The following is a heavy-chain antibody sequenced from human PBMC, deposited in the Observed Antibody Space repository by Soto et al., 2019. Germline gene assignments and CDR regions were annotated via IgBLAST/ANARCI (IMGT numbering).Heavy chain of an antibody. D-gene: IGHD3-9*01. CDR3: ATARGYDILTGYSDGPWFDP. V-gene: IGHV1-24*01. CDR2: FDPEDGET. CDR1: GYTLTELS. J-gene: IGHJ5*02. Sequence: ASVKVSCKVSGYTLTELSMHWVRQAPGKGLEWMGGFDPEDGETIYAQKFQGRVTMTEDTSTDTAYMELSSLRSEDTAVYYCATARGYDILTGYSDGPWFDPWGQGTLVTVSS.